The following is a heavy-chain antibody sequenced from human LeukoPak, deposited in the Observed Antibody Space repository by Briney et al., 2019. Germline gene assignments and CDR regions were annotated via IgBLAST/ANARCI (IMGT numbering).Heavy chain of an antibody. CDR1: GLTFNSYA. Sequence: GGSLRLSCAASGLTFNSYAMSWVRQAPGKGLEWVSGISGGGGSTYYADSVKGRFTISRDNSKNTLYLQMNSLRVEDTAVYYCAKVGPVLRYFDWLSAGDYWGQGNLLTVSS. D-gene: IGHD3-9*01. CDR2: ISGGGGST. J-gene: IGHJ4*02. CDR3: AKVGPVLRYFDWLSAGDY. V-gene: IGHV3-23*01.